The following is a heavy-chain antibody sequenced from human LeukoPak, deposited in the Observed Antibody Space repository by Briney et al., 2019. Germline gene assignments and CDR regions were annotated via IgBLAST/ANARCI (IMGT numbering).Heavy chain of an antibody. D-gene: IGHD3-22*01. CDR3: ARGFSGYDDY. Sequence: GRSLRLSCAASGFTFRSYDMHWVRQAPGKGLQWVAVISYDGSNKYHTDSVRGRFTISRDNAKNILYLQMNSLRAEDTAVYYCARGFSGYDDYWGQGTLVTVSS. J-gene: IGHJ4*02. V-gene: IGHV3-30*03. CDR1: GFTFRSYD. CDR2: ISYDGSNK.